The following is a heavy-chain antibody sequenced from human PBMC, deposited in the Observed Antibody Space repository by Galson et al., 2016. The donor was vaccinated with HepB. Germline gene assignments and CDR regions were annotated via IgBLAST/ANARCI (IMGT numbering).Heavy chain of an antibody. Sequence: SLRLSCAAAGFTFDSYAMHWVRQAPGKGLEWVSGISWNGGTTGYADSVKGRFTISRDNAKNSLYLQMNSLSDEDTAFYYCAKGLYDLDYYFDHWGQGTLVTVSS. J-gene: IGHJ4*02. CDR3: AKGLYDLDYYFDH. CDR1: GFTFDSYA. CDR2: ISWNGGTT. V-gene: IGHV3-9*01. D-gene: IGHD5/OR15-5a*01.